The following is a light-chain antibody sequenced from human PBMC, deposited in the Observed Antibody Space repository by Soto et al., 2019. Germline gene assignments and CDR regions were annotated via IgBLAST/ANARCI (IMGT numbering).Light chain of an antibody. V-gene: IGKV3D-15*01. CDR3: QQYNNWPPIT. J-gene: IGKJ5*01. CDR1: QSVTSSH. Sequence: EIVLTQSPGTLSLSPGERATLSCRASQSVTSSHLAWYQQKPGQAPRLLIYGASTRATGIPARFSGSGSGTEFTLSISSLQSEDSAVYYCQQYNNWPPITFGQGTRLEIK. CDR2: GAS.